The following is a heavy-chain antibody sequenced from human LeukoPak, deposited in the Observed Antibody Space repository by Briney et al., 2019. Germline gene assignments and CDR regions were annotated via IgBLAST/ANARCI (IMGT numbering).Heavy chain of an antibody. CDR3: ARVGVVVPAAITGGLNY. J-gene: IGHJ4*02. CDR2: IIPIFGTA. D-gene: IGHD2-2*02. CDR1: GGTFSSYA. Sequence: SVKVSCKASGGTFSSYAISWVRQAPGQGLEWMGGIIPIFGTANYAQKFQGRVTITADKSTSTAYMELSSLRSEDTAVYYCARVGVVVPAAITGGLNYWGQGTLVTVSS. V-gene: IGHV1-69*06.